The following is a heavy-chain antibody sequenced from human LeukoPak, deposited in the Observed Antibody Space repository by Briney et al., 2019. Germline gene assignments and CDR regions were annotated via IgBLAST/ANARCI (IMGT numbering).Heavy chain of an antibody. V-gene: IGHV1-2*06. CDR1: GYTITGYY. J-gene: IGHJ4*02. CDR3: EISTVTLRVFDY. Sequence: GASVKVSCKASGYTITGYYMHWVRQALAQELEGMGRINSNSGGTNYAQKFKDRVTITRDTYISTAYFELSRRRSDDTAVYYCEISTVTLRVFDYWGPGTLVTVSS. CDR2: INSNSGGT. D-gene: IGHD4-17*01.